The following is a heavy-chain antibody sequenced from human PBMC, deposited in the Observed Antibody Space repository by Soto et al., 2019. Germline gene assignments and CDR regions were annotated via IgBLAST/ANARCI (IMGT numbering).Heavy chain of an antibody. J-gene: IGHJ3*02. CDR2: INSDGSTA. Sequence: EVQLVESGGGLVQPGGPLRLSCAASGFTFSIYWMYWVRQAPGKGLVWVSRINSDGSTAIYADSVKGRFTTSRDNAKNTLYLQMNSLRAEDTAVYYCARDRGLPDAFDIWGQGTMVTVSS. V-gene: IGHV3-74*01. CDR3: ARDRGLPDAFDI. D-gene: IGHD3-16*01. CDR1: GFTFSIYW.